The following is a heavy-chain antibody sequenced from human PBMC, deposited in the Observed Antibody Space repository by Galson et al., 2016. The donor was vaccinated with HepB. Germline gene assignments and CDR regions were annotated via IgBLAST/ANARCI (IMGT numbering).Heavy chain of an antibody. CDR3: AKREAGYYYGD. CDR1: EFTFSSYA. D-gene: IGHD3-10*01. Sequence: SLRLSCAASEFTFSSYAMHWVRQAPGKGLEYVSSISSDGGGTYYADPVKGRFTISRDNSKNTLFLQMRSLRAEDTAVYYCAKREAGYYYGDWGQGTLVTVSS. V-gene: IGHV3-64D*06. CDR2: ISSDGGGT. J-gene: IGHJ1*01.